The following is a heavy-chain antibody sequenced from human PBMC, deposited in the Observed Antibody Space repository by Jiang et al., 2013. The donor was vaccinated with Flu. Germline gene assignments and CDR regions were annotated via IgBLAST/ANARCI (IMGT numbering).Heavy chain of an antibody. D-gene: IGHD6-19*01. CDR1: GYSFTSYW. V-gene: IGHV5-51*01. Sequence: VQLVESGAEVKKPGESLKISCKGSGYSFTSYWIGWVRQMPGKGLEWMGIIYPGDSDTTYSPSVQGQVTISADKSTSTAYLQWSSLKASDSAMYYCAREAVAGMYYFDFWGQGTLVTVSS. CDR3: AREAVAGMYYFDF. J-gene: IGHJ4*02. CDR2: IYPGDSDT.